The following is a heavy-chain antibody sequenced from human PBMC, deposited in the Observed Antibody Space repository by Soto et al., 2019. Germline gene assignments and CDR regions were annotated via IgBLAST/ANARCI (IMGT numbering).Heavy chain of an antibody. J-gene: IGHJ3*02. D-gene: IGHD4-17*01. V-gene: IGHV4-59*01. Sequence: PSETLSLTCTVSGGSISSYYWSWIRQPPGKGLEWIGYIYYSGSTNYNPSLKSRVTISVDTSKNQFSLKLSSVTAADTAVYYCAREYEGDYADAFDIRGQGTMVTVSS. CDR2: IYYSGST. CDR1: GGSISSYY. CDR3: AREYEGDYADAFDI.